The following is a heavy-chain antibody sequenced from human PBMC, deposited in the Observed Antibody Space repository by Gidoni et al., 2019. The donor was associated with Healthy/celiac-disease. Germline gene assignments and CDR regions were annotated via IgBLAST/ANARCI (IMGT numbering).Heavy chain of an antibody. V-gene: IGHV1-69*01. J-gene: IGHJ4*02. CDR1: GGPFSSYA. D-gene: IGHD6-13*01. CDR2: IIPIFGTA. Sequence: QVQLVQSGAAVNKPGSSVKVSCKASGGPFSSYAIRWVRQAPGQGLEWMGGIIPIFGTANYAQKFQGRVTITADESTSTAYMELSSLRSEDTAVYYCARAQRQDSLPGVAAAGYNDYWGQGTLVTVSS. CDR3: ARAQRQDSLPGVAAAGYNDY.